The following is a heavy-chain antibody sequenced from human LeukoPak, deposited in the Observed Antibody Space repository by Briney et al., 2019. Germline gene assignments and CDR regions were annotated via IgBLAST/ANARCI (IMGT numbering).Heavy chain of an antibody. Sequence: PGGSLRLSCAASGFTFDDYAMHWVRQAPGKGLEWVSGISWNSGSIGYADSVKGRFTISRDNAKNSLYLQMNSLRAEDTALYYCAKGGYSSGWTGWFDPWDQGTLVTVSS. CDR3: AKGGYSSGWTGWFDP. J-gene: IGHJ5*02. CDR1: GFTFDDYA. CDR2: ISWNSGSI. D-gene: IGHD6-19*01. V-gene: IGHV3-9*01.